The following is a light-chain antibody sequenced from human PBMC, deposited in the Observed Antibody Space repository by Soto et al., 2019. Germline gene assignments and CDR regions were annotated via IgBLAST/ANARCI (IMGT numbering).Light chain of an antibody. J-gene: IGKJ4*01. CDR2: AAS. Sequence: EIVMTQSPATLSVSPGERATLSCRASQSVRSNLAWHQQKPGQAPRLLIYAASTRATGVPARFSGSGSGTEFTLTISDLQSEDFAVYFCQHYDIWPLTFGGGTQVDIK. V-gene: IGKV3-15*01. CDR1: QSVRSN. CDR3: QHYDIWPLT.